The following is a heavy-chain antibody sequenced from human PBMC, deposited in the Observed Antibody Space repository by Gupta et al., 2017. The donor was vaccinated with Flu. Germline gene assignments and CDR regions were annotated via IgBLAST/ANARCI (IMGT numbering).Heavy chain of an antibody. CDR1: GSSISSDS. CDR3: ARGMAFYYYMDV. V-gene: IGHV4-4*09. CDR2: IYSRGRT. J-gene: IGHJ6*03. Sequence: QVQLQESGPGLVRPSEILSLTCSVSGSSISSDSWTWLRQPPGKSLEWIGYIYSRGRTNYNPSLKHRIIMSLDATKNQFSMTLSSATASDTGIYYGARGMAFYYYMDVWGKGTSVTVSS. D-gene: IGHD5-24*01.